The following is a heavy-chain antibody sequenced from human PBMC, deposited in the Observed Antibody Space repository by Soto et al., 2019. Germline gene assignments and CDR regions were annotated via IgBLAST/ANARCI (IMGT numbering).Heavy chain of an antibody. V-gene: IGHV1-18*01. Sequence: ASVKVSCKASGYNFINYGITWVRQAPGQGLEWTGWISVHKGNTKYAQKLQGRVTMTTDTSTSTAYMELRSLRSDDTAVYYCVRDLDGSGSYYTDYWGQGTLVTVS. J-gene: IGHJ4*02. D-gene: IGHD3-10*01. CDR1: GYNFINYG. CDR3: VRDLDGSGSYYTDY. CDR2: ISVHKGNT.